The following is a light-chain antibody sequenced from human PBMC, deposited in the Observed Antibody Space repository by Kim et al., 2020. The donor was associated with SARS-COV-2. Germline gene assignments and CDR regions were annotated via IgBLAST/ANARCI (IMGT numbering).Light chain of an antibody. CDR1: QNIRGN. J-gene: IGKJ1*01. Sequence: VSPGERVTLSCRASQNIRGNLAWYQQKLGQASRLLIYDAYTRSSGVPTRFSGSGSGTEFTLTISSLQSEDFAFYFCLQYNNWPRTFGQGTKVDIK. V-gene: IGKV3-15*01. CDR3: LQYNNWPRT. CDR2: DAY.